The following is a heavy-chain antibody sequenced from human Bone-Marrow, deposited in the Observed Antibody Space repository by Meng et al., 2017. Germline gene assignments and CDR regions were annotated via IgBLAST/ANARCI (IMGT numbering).Heavy chain of an antibody. D-gene: IGHD6-19*01. V-gene: IGHV3-53*05. CDR2: FHRDGSI. J-gene: IGHJ4*02. CDR1: GFTVNNNY. CDR3: ATATSLSGWTAERDY. Sequence: GESLKISCAASGFTVNNNYMSWVRQAPGKGLEWVSVFHRDGSIYHADSVKGRFTMSRDNSKNTVSLQMNSLRPEDTAVYYCATATSLSGWTAERDYWGQGTQVTVSS.